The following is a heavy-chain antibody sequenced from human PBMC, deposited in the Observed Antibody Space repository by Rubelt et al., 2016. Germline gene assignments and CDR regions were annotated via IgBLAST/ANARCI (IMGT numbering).Heavy chain of an antibody. V-gene: IGHV3-9*01. D-gene: IGHD3-10*01. CDR2: INWNSGYI. J-gene: IGHJ4*02. CDR3: ASARLGELLGY. Sequence: EVQLVESGGGLVQPGKSLRLSCVVSGFTFDDYGMHWVRQAPGTGLEWVAGINWNSGYIEYADSVKGRFIISRDNAMNSLNLQRNSQGEDDTAYYYGASARLGELLGYWGQGTLVTGSS. CDR1: GFTFDDYG.